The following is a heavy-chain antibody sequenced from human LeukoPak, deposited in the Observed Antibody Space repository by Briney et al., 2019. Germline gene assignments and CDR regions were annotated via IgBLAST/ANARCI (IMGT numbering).Heavy chain of an antibody. Sequence: PGGSLRLSCAASGFTFSNYVMNWVRQAPGKGQEWVSGISGSDGSTSYADSVKGRFTISRDNSKNTLYLQMNSLRAEDTAVYYCAKLLDSTAYYNGHWGQGILVTVSS. D-gene: IGHD3-9*01. J-gene: IGHJ4*02. CDR3: AKLLDSTAYYNGH. CDR1: GFTFSNYV. V-gene: IGHV3-23*01. CDR2: ISGSDGST.